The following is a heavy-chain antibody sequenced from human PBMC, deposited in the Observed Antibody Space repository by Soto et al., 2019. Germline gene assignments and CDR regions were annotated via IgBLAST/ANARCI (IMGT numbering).Heavy chain of an antibody. J-gene: IGHJ4*02. CDR3: AREGDSTHPPGYFDY. CDR2: IIPIFGTA. V-gene: IGHV1-69*01. D-gene: IGHD3-16*01. CDR1: GGTFSSYA. Sequence: QVQLVQTGAEVKKPGSSVKVSCKASGGTFSSYAISWVRQAPGQGLEWMGGIIPIFGTANYAQKFQGRVTITADESTSTAYMELSSLRSEDTAVYYCAREGDSTHPPGYFDYWGQGTLVTVSS.